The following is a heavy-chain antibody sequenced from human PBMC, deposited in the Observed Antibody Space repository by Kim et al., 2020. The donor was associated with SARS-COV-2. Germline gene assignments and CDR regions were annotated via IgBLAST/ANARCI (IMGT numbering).Heavy chain of an antibody. V-gene: IGHV3-23*01. CDR3: AKDLLYVSGGGYFDS. D-gene: IGHD3-10*01. Sequence: SGRGRFTISRDNSKNTLYLQMDSLRVEDTAVYYCAKDLLYVSGGGYFDSWGQGVLVTVSS. J-gene: IGHJ4*02.